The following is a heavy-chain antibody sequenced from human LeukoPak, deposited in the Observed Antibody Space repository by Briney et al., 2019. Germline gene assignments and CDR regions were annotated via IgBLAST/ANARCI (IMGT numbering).Heavy chain of an antibody. CDR3: ARVNIAARQSVSDGYDY. CDR1: GDTFSNFA. D-gene: IGHD6-6*01. V-gene: IGHV1-69*04. CDR2: IIATLDMS. J-gene: IGHJ4*02. Sequence: SVKVSCKASGDTFSNFAISWVRQAPGQGLEWVGRIIATLDMSNYAQKFQGRVTITADKSTNTAYMELSSLRSEDTAVYYCARVNIAARQSVSDGYDYWGQGTLVTVSS.